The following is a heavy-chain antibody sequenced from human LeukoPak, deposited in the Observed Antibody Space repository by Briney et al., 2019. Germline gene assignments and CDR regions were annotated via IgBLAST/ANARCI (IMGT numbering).Heavy chain of an antibody. V-gene: IGHV1-2*02. CDR1: GYTFTGYY. J-gene: IGHJ4*02. D-gene: IGHD3-10*01. CDR2: INPNSGGT. Sequence: ASVKVSCKASGYTFTGYYMHWVRQAPGQGLEWMGWINPNSGGTNYAQKFQGRVTMTRDTSISTAYMELRSLRSDDTAVYYCARDSPFLWFGEPLGGYWGQGTLVTVSS. CDR3: ARDSPFLWFGEPLGGY.